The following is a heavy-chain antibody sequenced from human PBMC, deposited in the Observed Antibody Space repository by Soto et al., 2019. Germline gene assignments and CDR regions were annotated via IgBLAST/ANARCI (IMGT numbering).Heavy chain of an antibody. J-gene: IGHJ6*02. CDR1: GFTFSSYG. CDR3: AREEPQYGMDV. CDR2: IWYDGSNK. Sequence: RRLSFAASGFTFSSYGMHWVRQAPGKGLEWVAVIWYDGSNKYYADSVKGRFTISRDNSKNTLYLQVNSLRAEDTAVYYCAREEPQYGMDVWGQGTTVTVSS. V-gene: IGHV3-33*01. D-gene: IGHD1-26*01.